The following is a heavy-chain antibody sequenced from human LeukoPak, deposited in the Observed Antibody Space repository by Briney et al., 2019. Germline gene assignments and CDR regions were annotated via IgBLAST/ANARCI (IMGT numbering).Heavy chain of an antibody. D-gene: IGHD6-13*01. CDR2: IRYVGSNK. J-gene: IGHJ4*02. CDR1: GFTFATYG. CDR3: AKDDGGSNWYYFDY. V-gene: IGHV3-30*02. Sequence: GGSLRLSCAASGFTFATYGMHWVRQAPGKGLEWVAFIRYVGSNKYYADSVKGRFTISKDTSKNTLYLQMNSLRAEDTAVYYCAKDDGGSNWYYFDYWGQGTLVTVSS.